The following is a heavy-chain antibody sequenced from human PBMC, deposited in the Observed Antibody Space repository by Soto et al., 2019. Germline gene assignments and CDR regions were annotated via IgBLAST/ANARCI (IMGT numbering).Heavy chain of an antibody. V-gene: IGHV5-51*01. J-gene: IGHJ6*03. D-gene: IGHD2-15*01. CDR3: ASSSGGALAGRGYYYYYMDV. CDR1: GYSFTSYW. CDR2: IYPGDSDT. Sequence: GESLKISCKGSGYSFTSYWIGWVRQMPGKGLEWMGIIYPGDSDTRYSPSFQGQVTISADKSTSTAYLQWSSLKASDTAMYYCASSSGGALAGRGYYYYYMDVWGKGTTVTVSS.